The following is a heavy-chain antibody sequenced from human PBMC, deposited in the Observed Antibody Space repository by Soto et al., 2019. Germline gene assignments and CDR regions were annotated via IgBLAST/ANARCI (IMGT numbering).Heavy chain of an antibody. V-gene: IGHV4-59*01. CDR3: ARYSRQRWPWFDP. D-gene: IGHD2-21*01. Sequence: SETLSLTCTVSGGSISSYYWSWIRQPPGKGLEWIGYIYYSGSTNYNPSLKSRVTISVDTSKNQFSLKLSSVTAADTAVYYCARYSRQRWPWFDPWGQGTLVTVSS. CDR2: IYYSGST. J-gene: IGHJ5*02. CDR1: GGSISSYY.